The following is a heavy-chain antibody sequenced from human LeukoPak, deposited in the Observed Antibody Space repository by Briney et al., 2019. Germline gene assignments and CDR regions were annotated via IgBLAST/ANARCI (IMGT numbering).Heavy chain of an antibody. CDR1: GFTFSSYA. Sequence: GGSLRLSCAASGFTFSSYAMSWVRQAPGKGLEWVSAISGSGGSTYYADSVKGRFTISRDNSKNTLNLQTNSLRAEDTAVYYCAKDFIVVVVAATPDWFDPWGQGTLVTVSS. J-gene: IGHJ5*02. CDR3: AKDFIVVVVAATPDWFDP. D-gene: IGHD2-15*01. CDR2: ISGSGGST. V-gene: IGHV3-23*01.